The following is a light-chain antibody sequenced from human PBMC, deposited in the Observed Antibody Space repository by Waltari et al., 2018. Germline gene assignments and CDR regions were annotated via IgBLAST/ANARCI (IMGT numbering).Light chain of an antibody. CDR3: QQCDSVPYT. CDR2: GAS. V-gene: IGKV1-39*01. CDR1: QNIGTY. J-gene: IGKJ2*01. Sequence: EIQLTQSPSSLSQSVGARVTITCRASQNIGTYLNWFQQKPGKVPKLLIYGASNLPSGVPSRFSASGSGTDFTLAISSLQPEDSAAYYCQQCDSVPYTFGHGTTLEIK.